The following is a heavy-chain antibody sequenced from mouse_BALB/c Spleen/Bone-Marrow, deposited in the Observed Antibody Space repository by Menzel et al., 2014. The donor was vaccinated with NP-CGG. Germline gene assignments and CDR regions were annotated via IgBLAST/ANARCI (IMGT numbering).Heavy chain of an antibody. J-gene: IGHJ3*01. V-gene: IGHV3-6*02. Sequence: EVQVVESGPGLVKPSQSLSLTCSVTGYSITSGYYWNWIRQFPGNKLEWMGYISYDGSNDSNPSLKNRISITRDTPKSQFFLKLNCVTTEDTSTYYCARGFITTVVPFAYWGQGTQVTVSA. CDR2: ISYDGSN. D-gene: IGHD1-1*01. CDR1: GYSITSGYY. CDR3: ARGFITTVVPFAY.